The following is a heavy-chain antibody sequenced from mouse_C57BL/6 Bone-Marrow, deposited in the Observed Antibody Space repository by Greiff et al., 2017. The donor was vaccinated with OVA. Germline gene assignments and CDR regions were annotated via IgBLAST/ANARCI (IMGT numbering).Heavy chain of an antibody. V-gene: IGHV5-4*01. D-gene: IGHD2-4*01. CDR3: AREGLRRGTY. CDR1: GFTFSSYA. Sequence: EVKVIESGGGLVKPGGSLKLSCAASGFTFSSYAMSWVRQTPEKRLEWVATISDGGSYTYYPDNVKGRFTISRDNAKNNLYLQMSHLKSEDTAMYYCAREGLRRGTYWGQGTLVTVSA. J-gene: IGHJ3*01. CDR2: ISDGGSYT.